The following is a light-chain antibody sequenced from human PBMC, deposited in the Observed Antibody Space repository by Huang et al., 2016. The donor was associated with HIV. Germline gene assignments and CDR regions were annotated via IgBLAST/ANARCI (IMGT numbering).Light chain of an antibody. J-gene: IGKJ2*01. CDR2: WAS. CDR1: QSVLYSSNNKNY. Sequence: DIVMTQSPASLAVSLGERATINCKSSQSVLYSSNNKNYVSWYQQKPGQSPKLLISWASTRESGVPDRFSGSGSGTDFTLTISSLQAEDVAVYYCHQYYNTRYTFGQGTKLEIK. CDR3: HQYYNTRYT. V-gene: IGKV4-1*01.